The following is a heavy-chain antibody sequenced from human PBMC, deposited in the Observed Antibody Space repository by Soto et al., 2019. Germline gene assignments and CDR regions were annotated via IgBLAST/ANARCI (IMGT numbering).Heavy chain of an antibody. CDR3: ARDRARYYGSEGRCGY. Sequence: QVQLVQSGAEVKKPGSSVKVSCKASGGTFSSYAISWVRQAPGQGLEWMGGIIPIFGTANYAQKFQGRVTITADESTRTAYMELSSLRSEDTAVYYCARDRARYYGSEGRCGYWGKGTLVTVSS. D-gene: IGHD3-10*01. CDR2: IIPIFGTA. J-gene: IGHJ4*02. V-gene: IGHV1-69*01. CDR1: GGTFSSYA.